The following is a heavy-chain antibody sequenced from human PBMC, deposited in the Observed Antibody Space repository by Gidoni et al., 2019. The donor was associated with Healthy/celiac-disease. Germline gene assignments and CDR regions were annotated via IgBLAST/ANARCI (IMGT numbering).Heavy chain of an antibody. Sequence: QVQLVESGGGVVQPGRSLRLSCAASGFTFSSYGMHWVRQAPGKGLEWVAVISYDGSNKSYADSVKGRFTISRDNSKNTLYLQMNSLRAEDTAVYYCAKSRGTMIVVFGMDVWGQGTTVTVSS. D-gene: IGHD3-22*01. CDR1: GFTFSSYG. CDR3: AKSRGTMIVVFGMDV. J-gene: IGHJ6*02. V-gene: IGHV3-30*18. CDR2: ISYDGSNK.